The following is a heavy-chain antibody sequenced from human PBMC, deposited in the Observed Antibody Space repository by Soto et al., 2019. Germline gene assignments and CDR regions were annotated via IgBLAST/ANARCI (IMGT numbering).Heavy chain of an antibody. D-gene: IGHD3-3*01. CDR3: ARLRVDIWSAAFFDH. Sequence: QVQLVQSGAEVKKPGASVKVSCETSGYTFTTFAMHWVRQAPGQSLEWLGYINAGNGNIKYAQKFQDRVTITRDTSARTVYLELSSPTSEDTATYYCARLRVDIWSAAFFDHWGQGTRVTVSS. CDR2: INAGNGNI. CDR1: GYTFTTFA. V-gene: IGHV1-3*01. J-gene: IGHJ4*02.